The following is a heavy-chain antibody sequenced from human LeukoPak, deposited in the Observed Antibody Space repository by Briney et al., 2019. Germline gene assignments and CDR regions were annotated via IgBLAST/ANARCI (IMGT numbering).Heavy chain of an antibody. CDR3: AKGTVAAPDGYFDY. D-gene: IGHD4-23*01. V-gene: IGHV3-30*02. CDR1: GLTFSSYG. CDR2: IRYDGSNK. Sequence: GGSLRLSCAASGLTFSSYGMHWVRQAPGKGLEWVAFIRYDGSNKYYADSVKGRFTISRDNSKNTLYLQMNSLRAEDTAVYYCAKGTVAAPDGYFDYWGQGTLVTVSS. J-gene: IGHJ4*02.